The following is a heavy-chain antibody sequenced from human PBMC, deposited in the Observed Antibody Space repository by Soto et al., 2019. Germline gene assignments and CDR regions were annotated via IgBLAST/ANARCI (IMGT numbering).Heavy chain of an antibody. CDR3: ARRAWDSYYAIDV. Sequence: VQLVESGGGEVQPGRSLRLSCAASGFKYTDFALHWVRQAPGKGLEWVAIISYDGSDKYYADSVKGRFVISRDNHKNTLYLEMNSLRPEDTAVYFCARRAWDSYYAIDVWGHGTTVTVFS. D-gene: IGHD3-22*01. V-gene: IGHV3-30*09. CDR2: ISYDGSDK. J-gene: IGHJ6*02. CDR1: GFKYTDFA.